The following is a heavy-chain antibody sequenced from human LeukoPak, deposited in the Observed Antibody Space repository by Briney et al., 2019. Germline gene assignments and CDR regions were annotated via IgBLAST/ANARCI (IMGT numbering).Heavy chain of an antibody. D-gene: IGHD6-19*01. CDR3: ARVGYSSGWWGYYFDY. J-gene: IGHJ4*02. CDR2: MNPNSGNT. CDR1: GYTFTSYD. V-gene: IGHV1-8*03. Sequence: EASVKVSCKASGYTFTSYDINWVRQATGQGLEWMGWMNPNSGNTGYAQKFQGRVTITRNTSISTAYMELSSLRSEDTAVYYCARVGYSSGWWGYYFDYWGQGTLVTVSS.